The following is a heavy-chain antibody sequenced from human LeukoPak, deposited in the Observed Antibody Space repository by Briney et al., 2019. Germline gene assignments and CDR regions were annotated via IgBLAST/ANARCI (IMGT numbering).Heavy chain of an antibody. Sequence: GGTLRLSCAASGFTFSSYGMSWVRQAPGKGLEWVSAISGSGGSTYYADSVKGRFTISRDNSKNTLYLQMNSLRAEDTAVYYCAKDAIGVRGVIDYWGQGTLVTVSS. J-gene: IGHJ4*02. CDR3: AKDAIGVRGVIDY. CDR1: GFTFSSYG. V-gene: IGHV3-23*01. D-gene: IGHD3-10*01. CDR2: ISGSGGST.